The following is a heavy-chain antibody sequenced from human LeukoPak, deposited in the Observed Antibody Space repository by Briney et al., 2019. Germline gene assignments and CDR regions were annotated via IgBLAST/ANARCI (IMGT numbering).Heavy chain of an antibody. Sequence: GGSLRLSCAASGFTFSSHAMYWVRQAPGKGLEWVAIISYDGSSESYGDSVKGRLTISRDNSKNTLWLQMNSLRPEDTAVYYCARAMAATRGASDIWGQGTMVSVS. V-gene: IGHV3-30-3*01. J-gene: IGHJ3*02. CDR2: ISYDGSSE. CDR1: GFTFSSHA. D-gene: IGHD2-15*01. CDR3: ARAMAATRGASDI.